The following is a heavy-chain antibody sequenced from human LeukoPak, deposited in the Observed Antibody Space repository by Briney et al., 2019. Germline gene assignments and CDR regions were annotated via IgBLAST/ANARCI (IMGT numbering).Heavy chain of an antibody. D-gene: IGHD6-13*01. Sequence: GGSLRLYCAASGFTFSTYVMHWVRQAPGMGLEWMSFISNDGSITAYADPGKGRFTISRDNSKNTLFLKMDSLRAEDTAVYYCARGGNSSSWIYFDYWGQGTLVTVSS. CDR1: GFTFSTYV. CDR2: ISNDGSIT. J-gene: IGHJ4*02. V-gene: IGHV3-30*03. CDR3: ARGGNSSSWIYFDY.